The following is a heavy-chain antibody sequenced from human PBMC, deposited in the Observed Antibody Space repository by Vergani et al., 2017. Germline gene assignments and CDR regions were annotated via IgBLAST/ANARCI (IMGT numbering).Heavy chain of an antibody. CDR3: ARGLRFSPNWFDP. V-gene: IGHV1-24*01. CDR1: GYTLTELS. D-gene: IGHD3-3*01. J-gene: IGHJ5*02. Sequence: QVQLVQSGAEVKKPGASVKVSCKVSGYTLTELSMHWVRQAPGKGLEWMGGFDPEDGETIYAQKFQGRVTMTTDTSTSTAYMELRSLRSDDTAVYYCARGLRFSPNWFDPWGQGTLVTVSS. CDR2: FDPEDGET.